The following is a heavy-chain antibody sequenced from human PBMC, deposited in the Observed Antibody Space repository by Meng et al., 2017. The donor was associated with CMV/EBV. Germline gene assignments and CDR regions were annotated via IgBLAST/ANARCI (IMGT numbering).Heavy chain of an antibody. D-gene: IGHD3-3*02. V-gene: IGHV3-66*01. CDR2: IYSGGST. CDR3: LLVFGRGVIDY. CDR1: GFTVSSNY. J-gene: IGHJ4*02. Sequence: VESGGGLVQPGGSLRLSWAASGFTVSSNYMSWVRQAPGKGLEWVSVIYSGGSTYNADSVKGRFTISRDNSKNTLYLQMNSLRAEDTAVYYCLLVFGRGVIDYWGQGTLVTVSS.